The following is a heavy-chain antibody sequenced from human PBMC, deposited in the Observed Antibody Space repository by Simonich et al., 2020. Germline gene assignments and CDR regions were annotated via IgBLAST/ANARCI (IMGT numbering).Heavy chain of an antibody. CDR3: ARGGLADRRIVYYYYMDV. D-gene: IGHD2-15*01. J-gene: IGHJ6*03. V-gene: IGHV1-69*09. Sequence: QVQLVQSGAEVKKPGSSVKVSCKASGGTFSSYAISWVRQAPGQGLEWKRWYNTIQGIENYAQKFQGRVTITADKSTSTAYMELSSLRSEDTAVYYCARGGLADRRIVYYYYMDVWGKGTTVTVSS. CDR1: GGTFSSYA. CDR2: YNTIQGIE.